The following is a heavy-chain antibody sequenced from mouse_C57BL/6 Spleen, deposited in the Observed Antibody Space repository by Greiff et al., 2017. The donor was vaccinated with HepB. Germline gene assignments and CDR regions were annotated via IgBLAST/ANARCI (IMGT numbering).Heavy chain of an antibody. CDR3: ARSFITTDAMDY. CDR1: GYTFTSYW. Sequence: QVQLQQSGAELVKPGASVKLSCKASGYTFTSYWMHWVKQRPGQGLEWIGMIHPNSGSTNYNEKFKSKATLTVDKSSSTAYMQLSSLTSEDSAVYYCARSFITTDAMDYWGQGTSVTVSS. CDR2: IHPNSGST. V-gene: IGHV1-64*01. J-gene: IGHJ4*01. D-gene: IGHD1-1*01.